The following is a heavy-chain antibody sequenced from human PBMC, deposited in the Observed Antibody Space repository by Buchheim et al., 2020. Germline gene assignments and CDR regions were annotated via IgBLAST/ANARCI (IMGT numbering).Heavy chain of an antibody. CDR1: GGSISSSSYY. CDR3: ARDSPNYYDSSGYYYPRYNWFDP. D-gene: IGHD3-22*01. CDR2: IYYSGST. V-gene: IGHV4-39*07. Sequence: QLQLQESGPGLVKPSETLSLTCTVSGGSISSSSYYWGWIRQPPGKGLEWIGSIYYSGSTYYNPSPKSRVTISVDTSKNQFSLKLSSVTAADTAVYYCARDSPNYYDSSGYYYPRYNWFDPWGQGTL. J-gene: IGHJ5*02.